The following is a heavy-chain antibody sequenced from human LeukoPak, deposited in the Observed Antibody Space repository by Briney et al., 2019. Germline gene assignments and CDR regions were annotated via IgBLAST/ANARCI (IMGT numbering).Heavy chain of an antibody. CDR3: ARDLTGSGDSCFDY. Sequence: ASVKVSCKASGYTFTGYYMHWVRQAPGQGLEWMGWINPNSGGTNYAQKFQGRVTMTRDTSISTAYMELSRLRSYDTAVYYCARDLTGSGDSCFDYWGQGTLVTVSS. J-gene: IGHJ4*02. CDR1: GYTFTGYY. V-gene: IGHV1-2*02. CDR2: INPNSGGT. D-gene: IGHD2-15*01.